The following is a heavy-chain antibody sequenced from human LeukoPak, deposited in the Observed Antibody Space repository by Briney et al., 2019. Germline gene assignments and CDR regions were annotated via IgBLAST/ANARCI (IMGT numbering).Heavy chain of an antibody. CDR1: GGSISSYY. J-gene: IGHJ5*02. CDR2: IYYSGST. V-gene: IGHV4-59*01. CDR3: ARDPYTSGYYASFDP. Sequence: SETLSLTCTVSGGSISSYYWSWIRQPPGKGLEWIGYIYYSGSTNYNPSLKSRVTISVDTSKNRFSLKLSSVTAADSAVYYCARDPYTSGYYASFDPWGQGTLVTVSS. D-gene: IGHD3-22*01.